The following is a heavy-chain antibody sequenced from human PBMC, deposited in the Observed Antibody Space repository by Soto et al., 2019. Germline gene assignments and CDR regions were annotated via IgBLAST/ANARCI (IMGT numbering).Heavy chain of an antibody. CDR3: ARVRGGYCSSTSCSLSGGRYWFDP. J-gene: IGHJ5*02. CDR1: GLY. Sequence: GLYGRRISKPTGKGLEWIGEINHSGSTNYNPSLKSRVTISVDTSKNQFSLKLSSVTAADTAVYYCARVRGGYCSSTSCSLSGGRYWFDPWGQGTLVTVSS. CDR2: INHSGST. V-gene: IGHV4-34*01. D-gene: IGHD2-2*01.